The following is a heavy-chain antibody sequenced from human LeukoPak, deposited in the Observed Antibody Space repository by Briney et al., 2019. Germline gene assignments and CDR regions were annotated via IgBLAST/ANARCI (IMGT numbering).Heavy chain of an antibody. D-gene: IGHD1-26*01. CDR2: IYYSGSI. CDR3: ARAPLEWELPEFDY. J-gene: IGHJ4*02. CDR1: GGSISSYY. Sequence: SETLSLTCTVSGGSISSYYWSWIRQPPGKGLEWIGYIYYSGSINYNPSLKSRVTISVDTSKNQFSLKLSSVAAADTAVYYCARAPLEWELPEFDYWGQGTLVTVSS. V-gene: IGHV4-59*08.